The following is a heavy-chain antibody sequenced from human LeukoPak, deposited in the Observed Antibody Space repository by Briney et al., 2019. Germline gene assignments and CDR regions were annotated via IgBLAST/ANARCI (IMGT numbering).Heavy chain of an antibody. Sequence: SETLSLTCAVYGGSFSGYFWSWVRQPPGKGLEWIGEINHGRNANYNPSLKSRVTISVDTSNKQLSLNMTSVTAADTAVYYCARSPLHSGDYRFDLWGQGTLVTVSS. D-gene: IGHD4-17*01. V-gene: IGHV4-34*01. J-gene: IGHJ4*02. CDR3: ARSPLHSGDYRFDL. CDR1: GGSFSGYF. CDR2: INHGRNA.